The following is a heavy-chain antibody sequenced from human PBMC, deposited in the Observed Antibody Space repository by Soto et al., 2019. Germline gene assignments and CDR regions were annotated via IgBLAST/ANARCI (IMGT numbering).Heavy chain of an antibody. CDR3: AKDRKYPRDYFHY. Sequence: GGSLRLSCGVSGFTVTSNGVSWVRQAPGKGLEWVSAISPNGQGIWYADSVKGRFTISRDISRNTVFLQMDSLRAEDTAVYYCAKDRKYPRDYFHYWGQGTLVTVSS. CDR1: GFTVTSNG. CDR2: ISPNGQGI. V-gene: IGHV3-23*01. D-gene: IGHD6-6*01. J-gene: IGHJ4*02.